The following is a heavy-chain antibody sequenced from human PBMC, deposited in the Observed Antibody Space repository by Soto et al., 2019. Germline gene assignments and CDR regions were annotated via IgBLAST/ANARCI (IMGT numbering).Heavy chain of an antibody. CDR1: GFSLSTSGMR. Sequence: SGPTLVNPTQTLTLTCTFSGFSLSTSGMRVSWIRQPPGKALEWLARIDWDDDKFYSTSLKTRLTVSKDTSKNQVVLTMTNMDPVDTATYYCPRMVVSGSYYGFDPWGQGTLVTVSS. D-gene: IGHD1-26*01. CDR2: IDWDDDK. V-gene: IGHV2-70*04. J-gene: IGHJ5*02. CDR3: PRMVVSGSYYGFDP.